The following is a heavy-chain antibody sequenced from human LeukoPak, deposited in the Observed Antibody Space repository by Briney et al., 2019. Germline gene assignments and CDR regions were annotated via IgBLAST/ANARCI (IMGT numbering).Heavy chain of an antibody. CDR3: ARDYDYYDSSGLWGAFDI. D-gene: IGHD3-22*01. Sequence: SETLSLTCNVSGGSISSSTYYWAWIRQPPGKGLEGSGSIYYSGSAYYDPSLKSRVTMSVDTSKNQFSLKLNSVTAADTAVYFCARDYDYYDSSGLWGAFDIWGQGTMVTVSS. V-gene: IGHV4-39*07. CDR2: IYYSGSA. J-gene: IGHJ3*02. CDR1: GGSISSSTYY.